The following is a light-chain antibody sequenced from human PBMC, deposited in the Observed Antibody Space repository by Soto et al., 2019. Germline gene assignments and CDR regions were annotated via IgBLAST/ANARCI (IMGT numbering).Light chain of an antibody. J-gene: IGKJ1*01. V-gene: IGKV3-15*01. CDR2: GAS. Sequence: IVMTQSPATLSVSPGERATLSCRASQSVSSNLAWYQQKPGQAPRLLIYGASTRAAGIPARFGGSGSETEFTLTISSLQSEDFAVYYCQQYSDWPPWTFGQGTKVDIK. CDR3: QQYSDWPPWT. CDR1: QSVSSN.